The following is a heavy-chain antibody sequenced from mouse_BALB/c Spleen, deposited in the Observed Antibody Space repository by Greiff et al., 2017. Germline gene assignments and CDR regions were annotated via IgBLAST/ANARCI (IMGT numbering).Heavy chain of an antibody. CDR2: ISYSGST. J-gene: IGHJ2*01. D-gene: IGHD3-1*01. V-gene: IGHV3-2*02. CDR1: GYSITSDYA. CDR3: ARSGFLGYFDY. Sequence: EVKLVESGPGLVKPSQSLSLTCTVTGYSITSDYAWNWIRQFPGNKLEWMGYISYSGSTSYNPSLKSRISITRDTSKNQFFLQLNSVTTEDTATYYCARSGFLGYFDYWGQGTTLTVSS.